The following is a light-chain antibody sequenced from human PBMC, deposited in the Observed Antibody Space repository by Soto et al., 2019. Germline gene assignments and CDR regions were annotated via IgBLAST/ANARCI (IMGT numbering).Light chain of an antibody. CDR2: DAS. J-gene: IGKJ2*01. CDR3: QQRSNWPPYT. Sequence: EIVLTQSPATLSLSPGERATLSCRASQSVSSYLAWYQQKPGQAPRLLIYDASNRVTGIPARFSGSGSGTDFTLTISSLEPEDLAVYYCQQRSNWPPYTFGQGTKLEIK. CDR1: QSVSSY. V-gene: IGKV3-11*01.